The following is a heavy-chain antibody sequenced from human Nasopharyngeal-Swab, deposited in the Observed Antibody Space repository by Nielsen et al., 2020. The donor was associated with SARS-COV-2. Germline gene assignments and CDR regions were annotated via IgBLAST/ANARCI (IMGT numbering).Heavy chain of an antibody. CDR2: ISSNGGST. CDR3: VKDRGY. J-gene: IGHJ4*02. V-gene: IGHV3-64D*06. Sequence: WIRQPPGKGLEYVSAISSNGGSTYYADSVKGRFTISRDNSKNTLYLQMGSLRAEDTAVYYCVKDRGYWGQGTLVTVSS.